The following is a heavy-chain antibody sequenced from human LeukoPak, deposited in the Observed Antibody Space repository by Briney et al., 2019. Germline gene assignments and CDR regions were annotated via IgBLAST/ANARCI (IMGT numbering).Heavy chain of an antibody. D-gene: IGHD3-9*01. Sequence: SGGSLRLSCAASGFTFSDYSINWVRLAPGKGLEWVSFISSRSSSIYYADSVKGRFTISRDNAKKSLYLQMNSLRDEDTAVYYCAGVGYDILTGFHYWGQGTLVTVSS. CDR1: GFTFSDYS. J-gene: IGHJ4*02. CDR3: AGVGYDILTGFHY. CDR2: ISSRSSSI. V-gene: IGHV3-48*02.